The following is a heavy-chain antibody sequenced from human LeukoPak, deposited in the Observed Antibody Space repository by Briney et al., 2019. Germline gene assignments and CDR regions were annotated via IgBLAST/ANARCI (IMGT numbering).Heavy chain of an antibody. V-gene: IGHV3-48*01. CDR3: ARGIPNSYGKDY. Sequence: GGSLRLSCAASGFAFSSYAMNWVRQAPGKGLEWVSYISTSSLTVFYADSVKGRFTISRDNAKNSLYLQMSSLRAEDTAVYYCARGIPNSYGKDYWGQGTLVTVSS. J-gene: IGHJ4*02. CDR2: ISTSSLTV. D-gene: IGHD3-16*01. CDR1: GFAFSSYA.